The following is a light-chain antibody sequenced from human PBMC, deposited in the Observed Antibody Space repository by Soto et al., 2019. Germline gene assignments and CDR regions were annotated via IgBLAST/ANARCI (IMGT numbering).Light chain of an antibody. CDR3: QQSYSTPPT. CDR1: QSISSS. CDR2: AAS. V-gene: IGKV1-39*01. Sequence: DIQMTQSPSSLSAFVGDRVIITCRASQSISSSLNWYQQKPGRAPKPLIYAASTLQRGVPSRVSGSGSGTDFTLTISGLQSDDFATYYCQQSYSTPPTFGQGTKVEI. J-gene: IGKJ1*01.